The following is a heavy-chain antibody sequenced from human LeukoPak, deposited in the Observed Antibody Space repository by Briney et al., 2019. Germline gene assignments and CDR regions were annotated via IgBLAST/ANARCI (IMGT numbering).Heavy chain of an antibody. CDR1: GGSFSGYY. Sequence: SETLSLTCAVYGGSFSGYYWGWIRQPPGKGLEWIGEINHRESTNYNPSLKSRLTISVDTSKNQFSLKLSSVTAADTAVYYCARETFDWGFDYWGQGTLVTVSS. D-gene: IGHD3-9*01. V-gene: IGHV4-34*01. CDR2: INHREST. CDR3: ARETFDWGFDY. J-gene: IGHJ4*02.